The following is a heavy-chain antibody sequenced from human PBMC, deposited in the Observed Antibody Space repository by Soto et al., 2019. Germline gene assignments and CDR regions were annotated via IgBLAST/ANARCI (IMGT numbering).Heavy chain of an antibody. Sequence: QVHLVQSGAEVQKPGASVRISCQASGYAFTTSAIHWVRQAPGQGLEWMGGINSATGDTKYSPNGRGRVTFALDTSSTTGCLVLRSLASLDTSVYYCARAAGRSKLLPFYFGPWGQGTLVTVSS. CDR2: INSATGDT. J-gene: IGHJ5*02. V-gene: IGHV1-3*01. CDR1: GYAFTTSA. CDR3: ARAAGRSKLLPFYFGP. D-gene: IGHD6-13*01.